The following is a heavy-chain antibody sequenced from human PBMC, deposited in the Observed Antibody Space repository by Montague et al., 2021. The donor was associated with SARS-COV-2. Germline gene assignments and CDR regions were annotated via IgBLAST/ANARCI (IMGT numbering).Heavy chain of an antibody. J-gene: IGHJ3*02. V-gene: IGHV3-48*03. CDR3: TRDYRSIVGDGLDI. CDR1: GFTFSNYD. CDR2: ISTSAYTT. D-gene: IGHD3-16*02. Sequence: SLRLSCAASGFTFSNYDMNWVRQAPGKGPEWISYISTSAYTTSYAGSVKGRFTISRDSGKNSLYLQMNSQRVEDTAVYYCTRDYRSIVGDGLDIWGQGTKVTVSS.